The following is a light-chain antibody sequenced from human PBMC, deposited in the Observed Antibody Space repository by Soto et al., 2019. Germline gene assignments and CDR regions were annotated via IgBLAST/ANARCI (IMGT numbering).Light chain of an antibody. CDR2: DAS. Sequence: ESLLTQSPATLSLSPGERATLSCRASQILGGALAWYQHKPGQAPRLLIYDASKRATGIPARFSGSGSETDFTLTISGLEPEDFAVYYCQERSSWPPVFTFGPGTKVDL. CDR3: QERSSWPPVFT. V-gene: IGKV3-11*01. J-gene: IGKJ3*01. CDR1: QILGGA.